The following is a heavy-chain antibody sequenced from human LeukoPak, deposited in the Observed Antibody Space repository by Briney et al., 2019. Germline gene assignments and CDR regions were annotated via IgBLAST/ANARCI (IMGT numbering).Heavy chain of an antibody. Sequence: GGSLRLSCAASGFTFSGYSMNWVRQAPGKGLEWVSCISKSGSTIYYADSVKGRFTISRDNAKNSLYLQMNSLRAEDTAVYYCARRDCDSIKCRGSNWFDPWGQGTLVSVSS. V-gene: IGHV3-48*01. D-gene: IGHD3-22*01. J-gene: IGHJ5*02. CDR3: ARRDCDSIKCRGSNWFDP. CDR2: ISKSGSTI. CDR1: GFTFSGYS.